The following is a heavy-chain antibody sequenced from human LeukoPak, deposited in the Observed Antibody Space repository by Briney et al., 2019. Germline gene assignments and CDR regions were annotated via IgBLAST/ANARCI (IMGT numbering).Heavy chain of an antibody. CDR1: GFTFDDFG. CDR3: AKGSLDGWLVTYRYFDN. J-gene: IGHJ4*02. D-gene: IGHD6-19*01. V-gene: IGHV3-23*01. CDR2: ISGSHYNT. Sequence: GGSLRLSCAASGFTFDDFGMRWVRQAPGKGLEWVSGISGSHYNTYYADSVKGRFTTSKDKSKNTLYLQMASLRVDDTAVYYCAKGSLDGWLVTYRYFDNWGQGTLVTVSS.